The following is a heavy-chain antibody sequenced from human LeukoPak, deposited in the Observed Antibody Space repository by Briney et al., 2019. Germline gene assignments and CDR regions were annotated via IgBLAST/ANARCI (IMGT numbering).Heavy chain of an antibody. D-gene: IGHD3-3*01. Sequence: GGSLRLSCAASGFTFSSYAMSWVRQAPGKGLEWVSAISDSGGSTYYADSVKGRFTISRDNSKNTLYLQMNSLRAEDTAVYYCAKVGGIYDFWSGSTTNYFDYWGQGTLVTVSS. CDR3: AKVGGIYDFWSGSTTNYFDY. CDR1: GFTFSSYA. J-gene: IGHJ4*02. V-gene: IGHV3-23*01. CDR2: ISDSGGST.